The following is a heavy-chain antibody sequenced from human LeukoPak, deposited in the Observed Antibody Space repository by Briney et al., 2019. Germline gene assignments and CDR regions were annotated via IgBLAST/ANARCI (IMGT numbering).Heavy chain of an antibody. V-gene: IGHV4-39*01. J-gene: IGHJ3*02. D-gene: IGHD1-1*01. CDR3: ARGSHWSFHI. CDR2: IYYSGST. Sequence: PSETLSLTCAVSGGPISSNSYYWGWIRQPPGKGLEWIGSIYYSGSTYYNPSLKSRVTISVDTSKNQFSLQLNSVTPEDTAVYYCARGSHWSFHIWGPGTMVTVSS. CDR1: GGPISSNSYY.